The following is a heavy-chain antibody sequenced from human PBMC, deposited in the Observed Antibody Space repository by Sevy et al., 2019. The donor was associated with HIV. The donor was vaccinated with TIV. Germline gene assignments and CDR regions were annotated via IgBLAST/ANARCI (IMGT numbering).Heavy chain of an antibody. CDR3: AGGYYGSSAYRTFANFDY. J-gene: IGHJ4*02. D-gene: IGHD6-6*01. V-gene: IGHV4-59*01. Sequence: SETLSLTCTVSGGSISSYYWSWIRQPPGKGLEWIGYIYYSGNTNYNPSLKSRVTISVDTTKNQFSLKLSYVTAADTAVYYWAGGYYGSSAYRTFANFDYWGQGTLVTVSS. CDR2: IYYSGNT. CDR1: GGSISSYY.